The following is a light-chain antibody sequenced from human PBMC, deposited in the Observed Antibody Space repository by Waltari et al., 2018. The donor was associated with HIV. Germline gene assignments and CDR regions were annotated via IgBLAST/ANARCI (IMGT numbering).Light chain of an antibody. CDR2: AVT. CDR3: CSYAGSVYV. V-gene: IGLV2-23*02. J-gene: IGLJ1*01. Sequence: QSALTQPASVSGSPGQSITISCTGTSSAFGSYNLVSWYQHHPGKAPKLTIYAVTTRPSGVSNRFSGSKSGNTASLTISGLQAEDEADYYCCSYAGSVYVFGTGTKVTVL. CDR1: SSAFGSYNL.